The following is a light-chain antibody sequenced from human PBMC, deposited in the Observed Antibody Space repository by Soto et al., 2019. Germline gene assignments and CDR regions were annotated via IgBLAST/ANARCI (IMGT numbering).Light chain of an antibody. CDR2: EVS. V-gene: IGLV2-14*01. Sequence: QSALIQPASVSGSPGQSITISCTGTSSDVGGYNYVSWYQQHPGKAPKLMIYEVSKRPSGVSNRFSGSKSGNTASLTISGLQAEDEADYYCSSYTGSSTWVFGGGTKLTVL. CDR1: SSDVGGYNY. CDR3: SSYTGSSTWV. J-gene: IGLJ3*02.